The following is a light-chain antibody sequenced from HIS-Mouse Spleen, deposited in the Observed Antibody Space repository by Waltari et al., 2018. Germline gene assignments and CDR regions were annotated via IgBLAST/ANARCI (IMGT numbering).Light chain of an antibody. J-gene: IGLJ3*02. CDR1: ISDVGGYNS. CDR2: DVS. Sequence: SALTQPASVSGSPGQSLTIPRTGTISDVGGYNSVSWYQQHPGKAPKLMIDDVSNRPSGVSNRFSGSKSGNTASLTISGLQAEDEADYYCSSYTSSSTWVFGGGTKLTVL. CDR3: SSYTSSSTWV. V-gene: IGLV2-14*03.